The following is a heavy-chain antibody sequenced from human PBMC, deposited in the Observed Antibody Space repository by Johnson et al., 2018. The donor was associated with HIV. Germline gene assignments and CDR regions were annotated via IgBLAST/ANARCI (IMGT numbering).Heavy chain of an antibody. J-gene: IGHJ3*02. D-gene: IGHD2-21*02. Sequence: VQLVESGGGLVQPGGSLRLSCAASGFTFSSYGMHWVRQAPGKGLEWVAFIRYDGSNKYYAESVKGRFTISRDNSKTTLYLQMNSLRAEDTAVYYCAKDLVVVTARGAFDIWGQGTMVTVSS. CDR2: IRYDGSNK. V-gene: IGHV3-30*02. CDR3: AKDLVVVTARGAFDI. CDR1: GFTFSSYG.